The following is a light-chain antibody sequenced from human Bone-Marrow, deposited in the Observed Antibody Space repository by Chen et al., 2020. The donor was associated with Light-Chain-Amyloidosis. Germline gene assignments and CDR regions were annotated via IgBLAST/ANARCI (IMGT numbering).Light chain of an antibody. V-gene: IGLV3-25*03. J-gene: IGLJ2*01. Sequence: SYELTQPPSVPVSPGPTARITLSGDDLPTKYAYWYQQKPGQAPVLVIQRDTERPSGISERFSGSSSGKTATLTISGVQAEDEADYHCQSADSSGTYEVIFGGGTKLTVL. CDR2: RDT. CDR3: QSADSSGTYEVI. CDR1: DLPTKY.